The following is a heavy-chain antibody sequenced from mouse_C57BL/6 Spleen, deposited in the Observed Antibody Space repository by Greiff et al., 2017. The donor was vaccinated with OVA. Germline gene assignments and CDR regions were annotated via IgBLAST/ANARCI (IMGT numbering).Heavy chain of an antibody. CDR2: IDPSDSET. CDR1: GYTFTSYW. Sequence: VKLQQPGAELVRPGSSVKLSCKASGYTFTSYWMHWVKQRPIQGLEWIGNIDPSDSETHYNQKFKDKATLTVDKSSSTAYMQLSSLTSEDSAVYYGARSSTTGFDYWGQGTTLTVSS. V-gene: IGHV1-52*01. CDR3: ARSSTTGFDY. J-gene: IGHJ2*01. D-gene: IGHD1-1*01.